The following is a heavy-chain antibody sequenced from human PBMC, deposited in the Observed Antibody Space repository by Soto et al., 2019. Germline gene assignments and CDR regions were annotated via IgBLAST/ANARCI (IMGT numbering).Heavy chain of an antibody. J-gene: IGHJ6*02. V-gene: IGHV3-30-3*01. Sequence: GSLRLSCVASGFSFDTYGIHWVRQAPGKGLQWVALISYEGSNTYYADSVRGRFTISRDNSKNTLYLQMNTLRPEDTGVYYCARVTPGNNLYYFSGLDFWGQGTSVTVSS. CDR3: ARVTPGNNLYYFSGLDF. D-gene: IGHD1-1*01. CDR1: GFSFDTYG. CDR2: ISYEGSNT.